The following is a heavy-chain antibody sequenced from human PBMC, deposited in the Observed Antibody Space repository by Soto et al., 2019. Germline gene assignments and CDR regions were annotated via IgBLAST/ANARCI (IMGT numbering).Heavy chain of an antibody. CDR1: GVTFSRYS. CDR2: ISSSSSYI. Sequence: EVQLVESGGGLVKPGGSLRLSCAASGVTFSRYSMNWVHQAPGKGLEWVSSISSSSSYIYYADSVKGRFTISRDNAKNALYLQMNSLRAEDTAVYYPAIGGYSRSSPFDYWGQGTLVTVSS. V-gene: IGHV3-21*01. D-gene: IGHD6-6*01. J-gene: IGHJ4*02. CDR3: AIGGYSRSSPFDY.